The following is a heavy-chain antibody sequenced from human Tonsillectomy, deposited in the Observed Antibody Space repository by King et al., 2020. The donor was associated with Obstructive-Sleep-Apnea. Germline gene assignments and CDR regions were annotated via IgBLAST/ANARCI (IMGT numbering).Heavy chain of an antibody. CDR3: ARDPNNRNGGYFDY. CDR1: GYTFTSFT. V-gene: IGHV1-3*01. Sequence: VQLVQSGAEVKKPGASVKVSCKASGYTFTSFTIHWVRQGPGQKLEWMGWINAGNGKTKDSQKFQGRVTINRDTSATTAYMELSSLRSEDTALYYCARDPNNRNGGYFDYWGQGTLVTVSS. J-gene: IGHJ4*02. D-gene: IGHD1-14*01. CDR2: INAGNGKT.